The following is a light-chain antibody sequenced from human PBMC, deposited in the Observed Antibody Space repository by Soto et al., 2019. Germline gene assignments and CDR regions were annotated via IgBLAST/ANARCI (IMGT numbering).Light chain of an antibody. CDR1: QSVSSSY. Sequence: EIVLTQSPGTLSLSPGERATLSCRASQSVSSSYLAWYQQKPGQAPRLLIYGASSRATGIPYRFSGSESGTDFTLTISILEPEDFAVYYCQQYGSSPRTFGQGTKVEIK. J-gene: IGKJ1*01. CDR3: QQYGSSPRT. CDR2: GAS. V-gene: IGKV3-20*01.